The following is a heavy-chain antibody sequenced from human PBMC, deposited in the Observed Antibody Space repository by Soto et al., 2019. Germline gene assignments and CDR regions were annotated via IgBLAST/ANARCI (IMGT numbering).Heavy chain of an antibody. V-gene: IGHV4-59*01. J-gene: IGHJ6*03. CDR1: GGSISSYY. CDR3: ARYSSSWLHLRDHYYHLDV. D-gene: IGHD6-13*01. CDR2: IYYSGST. Sequence: SETLSLTCTVSGGSISSYYWSWIRQPPGKGLEWIGYIYYSGSTNYNPSLKSRVTISVDTSKNQFSLKLSSVTAADTAVYYCARYSSSWLHLRDHYYHLDVWGKGTTVIGSS.